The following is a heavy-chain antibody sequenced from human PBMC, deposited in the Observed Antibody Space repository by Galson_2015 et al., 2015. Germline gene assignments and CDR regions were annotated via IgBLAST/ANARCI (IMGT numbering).Heavy chain of an antibody. J-gene: IGHJ2*01. CDR3: SKAGRMEAPGYFWSFDL. Sequence: SLRLSCAASGFTFDDYAMHWVRQAPGKGLEWVSSISWNSGTIDYADSVKGRFTISRDNAKNSLYLQMNSLRTEDTAFYYCSKAGRMEAPGYFWSFDLGGGGTLAAVSS. CDR1: GFTFDDYA. V-gene: IGHV3-9*01. D-gene: IGHD1-1*01. CDR2: ISWNSGTI.